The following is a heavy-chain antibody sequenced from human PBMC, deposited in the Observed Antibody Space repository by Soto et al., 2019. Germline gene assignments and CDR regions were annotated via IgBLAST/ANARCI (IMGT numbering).Heavy chain of an antibody. J-gene: IGHJ4*02. CDR2: ISSSSSTI. CDR3: ATGPVYCSGWPVY. CDR1: GFTFRSYS. V-gene: IGHV3-48*02. Sequence: GGSLRLSCAASGFTFRSYSMNWVRQAPGKGLEWVSYISSSSSTIYNADSVKGRFTISRDNAKNLLYLQMNSLRDEDTAVYYCATGPVYCSGWPVYWGPGTLLNVFS. D-gene: IGHD6-19*01.